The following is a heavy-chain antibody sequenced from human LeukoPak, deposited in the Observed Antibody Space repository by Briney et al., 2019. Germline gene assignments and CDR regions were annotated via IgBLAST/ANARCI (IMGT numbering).Heavy chain of an antibody. CDR3: ARDRGDSSGYYPFDY. D-gene: IGHD3-22*01. V-gene: IGHV1-18*01. CDR2: ISAYNGNT. Sequence: ASVKVSCKASGYTFTSYGISWVRQAPGQGLEWMGWISAYNGNTNYAQKLQGRVTMTTDTSTRTAYMELRSLRSDDTAVYYCARDRGDSSGYYPFDYRGQGTLVTVSS. CDR1: GYTFTSYG. J-gene: IGHJ4*02.